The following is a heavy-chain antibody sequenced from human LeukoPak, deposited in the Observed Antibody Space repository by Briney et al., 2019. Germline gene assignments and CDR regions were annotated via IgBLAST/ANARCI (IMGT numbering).Heavy chain of an antibody. Sequence: ASVKVSCKASGYTFTSYYMHWVRQAPGQGLEWMGIINPSGGSTSYAQKFQGRVTMTRDTSTSTVYMELSSLRPEDTAVYYCARGGVLRFLGSPYYYYGMDVWGQGTTVTVSS. CDR3: ARGGVLRFLGSPYYYYGMDV. V-gene: IGHV1-46*01. D-gene: IGHD3-3*01. J-gene: IGHJ6*02. CDR2: INPSGGST. CDR1: GYTFTSYY.